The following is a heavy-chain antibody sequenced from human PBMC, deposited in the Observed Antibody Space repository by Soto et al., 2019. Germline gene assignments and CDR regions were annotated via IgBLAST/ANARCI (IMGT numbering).Heavy chain of an antibody. CDR1: GFTFSNAW. J-gene: IGHJ4*02. Sequence: EVQLVESGGGLVKPGGSLRLSCAASGFTFSNAWMNWVRQAPGKGLEWVGRIKSKTDGGTTDYAAPVKGRFTISRDGSKNTLYLQMNSLKTEDTAVYYCTTDRFVGYYFDYWGQGTLVTVSS. CDR3: TTDRFVGYYFDY. D-gene: IGHD3-10*01. V-gene: IGHV3-15*07. CDR2: IKSKTDGGTT.